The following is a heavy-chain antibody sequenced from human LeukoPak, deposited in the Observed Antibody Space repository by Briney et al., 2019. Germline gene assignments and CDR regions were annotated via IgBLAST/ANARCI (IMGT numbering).Heavy chain of an antibody. J-gene: IGHJ6*02. D-gene: IGHD2-15*01. Sequence: GGSLRLSRAPSGFTFSSYSMNWVRQAPGKGLDWVSSISSSSSYIYYADSVKGRFTISRANAQNSLYLQMNSLRADDPAVDSWATDETVVEVCATQREYYYGMDFYGQGTTVTVSS. V-gene: IGHV3-21*01. CDR3: ATDETVVEVCATQREYYYGMDF. CDR1: GFTFSSYS. CDR2: ISSSSSYI.